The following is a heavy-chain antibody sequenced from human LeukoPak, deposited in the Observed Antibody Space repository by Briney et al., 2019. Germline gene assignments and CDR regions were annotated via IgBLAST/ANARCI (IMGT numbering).Heavy chain of an antibody. CDR2: IYHFGTA. CDR3: ARVIVTSLRYYFDS. J-gene: IGHJ4*02. D-gene: IGHD2-15*01. Sequence: SETLSLTCTVSGDSISSNYYWGWIRQPPGKGLEWIGSIYHFGTAYYNPSLRSRVTMSPDTSKNQFSLNVSSVTAADTAVYYCARVIVTSLRYYFDSWGQGALVTGSS. CDR1: GDSISSNYY. V-gene: IGHV4-38-2*02.